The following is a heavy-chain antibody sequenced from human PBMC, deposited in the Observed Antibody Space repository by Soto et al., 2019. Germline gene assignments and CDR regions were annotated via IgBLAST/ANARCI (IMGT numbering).Heavy chain of an antibody. CDR1: GYTFTSYD. J-gene: IGHJ6*02. CDR3: AREITDYGMDV. Sequence: QVQLVQSGAEVKKPGASVKVSCKASGYTFTSYDINWVRQATGQGREWMGWLNPNSGNTGYAQKSQARVTMTRNTSISTAYMELSSLRAEDTAVYYCAREITDYGMDVWGQGTTVTVSS. V-gene: IGHV1-8*01. D-gene: IGHD1-20*01. CDR2: LNPNSGNT.